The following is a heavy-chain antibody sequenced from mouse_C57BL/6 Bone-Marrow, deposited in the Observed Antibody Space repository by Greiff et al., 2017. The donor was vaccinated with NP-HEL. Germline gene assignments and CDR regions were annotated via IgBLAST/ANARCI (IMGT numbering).Heavy chain of an antibody. CDR3: ARRGVDYFAY. V-gene: IGHV1-55*01. J-gene: IGHJ2*01. Sequence: QVQLQQPGAGLVKPGASLKLSCTASGYTFTSYWITWVKQRPGQGLEWFVDIYPGGGSTNYNETFKSKATLTVDTSTNTSYMQLSSLTTEDSAVYYCARRGVDYFAYGGQGTTLTVSS. D-gene: IGHD1-1*01. CDR1: GYTFTSYW. CDR2: IYPGGGST.